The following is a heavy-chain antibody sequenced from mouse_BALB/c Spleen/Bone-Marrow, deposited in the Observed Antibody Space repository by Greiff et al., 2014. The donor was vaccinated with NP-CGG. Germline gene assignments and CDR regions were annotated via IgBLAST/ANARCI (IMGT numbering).Heavy chain of an antibody. Sequence: VQLKQSGPELVKPGASVKISCKASGYSFTGYFMNWVKQSHGKSLEWIGRINPYNGDTFYNQKFNGKATLTVDKSSSTTHMELLSLKSDDSAVYYCGKAWHYHGYSAWFAYWGQGTLVTVSA. V-gene: IGHV1-37*01. D-gene: IGHD1-2*01. CDR3: GKAWHYHGYSAWFAY. CDR2: INPYNGDT. J-gene: IGHJ3*01. CDR1: GYSFTGYF.